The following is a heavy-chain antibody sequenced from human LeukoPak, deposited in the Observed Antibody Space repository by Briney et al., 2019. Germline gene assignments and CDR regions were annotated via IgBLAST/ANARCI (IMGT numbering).Heavy chain of an antibody. Sequence: RPGGSLRLSCAASGFTVSSNYMSWVRQAPGKGLEWVSVIYSGGSTYYADSVKGRFTISRDNSKNTLYLQMNSLRAEDTAVYYCTTDLSTVAGTFDYWGQGTLVTVSS. V-gene: IGHV3-66*01. D-gene: IGHD6-19*01. CDR1: GFTVSSNY. J-gene: IGHJ4*02. CDR3: TTDLSTVAGTFDY. CDR2: IYSGGST.